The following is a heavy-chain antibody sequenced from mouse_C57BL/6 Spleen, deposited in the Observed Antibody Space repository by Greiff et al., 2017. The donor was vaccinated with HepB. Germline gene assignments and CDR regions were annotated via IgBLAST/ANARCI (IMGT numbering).Heavy chain of an antibody. J-gene: IGHJ2*01. V-gene: IGHV1-80*01. Sequence: QVQLKQSGAELVKPGASVKISCKASGYAFSSYWMNWVKQRPGKGLEWIGQIYPGDGDTNYNGKFKGKATLTADKSSSTAYMQLSSLTSEDSAVYFCARGEYYGSSYVGDYWGQGTTLTVSS. D-gene: IGHD1-1*01. CDR3: ARGEYYGSSYVGDY. CDR2: IYPGDGDT. CDR1: GYAFSSYW.